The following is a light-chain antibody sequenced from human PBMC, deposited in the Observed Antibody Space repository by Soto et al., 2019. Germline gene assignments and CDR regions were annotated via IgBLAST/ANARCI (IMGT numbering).Light chain of an antibody. J-gene: IGKJ1*01. CDR2: GAS. Sequence: IMMEQSPATLSVSPGERATLSCRASQSIDSDLAWYQQKPGQAPRLLIYGASARATGIPARFSGSGSGTEFTLTISSLQPEDFATYYCLQHNSYLWTFGQGTKVDI. CDR1: QSIDSD. V-gene: IGKV3-15*01. CDR3: LQHNSYLWT.